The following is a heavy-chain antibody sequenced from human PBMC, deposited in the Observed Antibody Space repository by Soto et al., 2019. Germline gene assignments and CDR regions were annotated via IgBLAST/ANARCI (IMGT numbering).Heavy chain of an antibody. V-gene: IGHV4-30-4*01. CDR2: IFYSGTT. Sequence: TSETLSLTCTVSGGSISSGDYYWSWIRQPPGKGLEWIGYIFYSGTTYYNPSLKSRVTISVDTSKNQFSLKLSSVTAADTAVYYCARDGYCTNGVCYTVFDYWGQGTLVTVS. D-gene: IGHD2-8*01. CDR1: GGSISSGDYY. J-gene: IGHJ4*02. CDR3: ARDGYCTNGVCYTVFDY.